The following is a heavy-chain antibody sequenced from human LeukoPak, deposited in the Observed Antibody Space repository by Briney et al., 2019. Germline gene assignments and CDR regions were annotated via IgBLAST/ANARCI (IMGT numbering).Heavy chain of an antibody. CDR2: RNGGST. CDR1: GFTFDDHG. D-gene: IGHD6-19*01. J-gene: IGHJ4*02. Sequence: GGSLRLSCAASGFTFDDHGVSWVRQVPGKGLEWVSGRNGGSTGYADSVKGRFTISRDNAKNSLYLQMNSLRAEDTALYYCAAGDRNGWYFDYWGQGTLVTVSS. CDR3: AAGDRNGWYFDY. V-gene: IGHV3-20*04.